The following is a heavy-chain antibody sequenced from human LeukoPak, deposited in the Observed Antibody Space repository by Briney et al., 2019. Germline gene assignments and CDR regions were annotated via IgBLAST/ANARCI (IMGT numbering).Heavy chain of an antibody. J-gene: IGHJ3*02. D-gene: IGHD3-10*01. V-gene: IGHV4-38-2*02. CDR3: ARVRAASGAFDI. Sequence: PSETLSLNCNVSGYSINSGYYWGWVRQPPGKGLEWIGNIYHFGTTYYNPSLKSRVTISVDAPKNQFSLKLSSVTAADTAVYYCARVRAASGAFDIWGQGTMVTVSS. CDR1: GYSINSGYY. CDR2: IYHFGTT.